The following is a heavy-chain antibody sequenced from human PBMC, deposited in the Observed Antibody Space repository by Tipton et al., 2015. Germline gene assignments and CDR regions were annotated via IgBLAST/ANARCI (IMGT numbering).Heavy chain of an antibody. CDR3: ARARGRHGGLLDS. CDR1: GGSISSYY. D-gene: IGHD4-23*01. V-gene: IGHV4-59*04. CDR2: ISHSGNT. Sequence: LRLSCTVSGGSISSYYWGWIRQPPGKGLEWIGSISHSGNTYYNPSLKSRVTMSRDTSKNQFSLKLTSVTAADTAMYYCARARGRHGGLLDSWGQGILVTVSS. J-gene: IGHJ4*02.